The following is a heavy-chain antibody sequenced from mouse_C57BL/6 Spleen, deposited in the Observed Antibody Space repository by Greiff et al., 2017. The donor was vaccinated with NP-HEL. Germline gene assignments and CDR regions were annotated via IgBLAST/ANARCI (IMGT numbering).Heavy chain of an antibody. CDR3: ARQGDYDDGFDD. CDR1: GFTFSSYG. V-gene: IGHV5-6*01. CDR2: ISSGGSYT. D-gene: IGHD2-4*01. J-gene: IGHJ2*01. Sequence: EVQLVESGGDLVKPGGSLKLSCAASGFTFSSYGMSWVRQTPDKRLEWVATISSGGSYTYYPDSVKGRFTISRDNAKNTLYLQRSSLKSEDTAMYYCARQGDYDDGFDDWGQGTTLTVSS.